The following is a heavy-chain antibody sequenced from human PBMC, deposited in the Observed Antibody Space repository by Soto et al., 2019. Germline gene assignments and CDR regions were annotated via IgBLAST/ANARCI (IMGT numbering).Heavy chain of an antibody. J-gene: IGHJ6*02. CDR3: ARLVREDYYYYGMDV. Sequence: SLSLTCAVYGGSFSGYYWSWIRQPPGKGLEWIGEINHSGSTNYNPSLKSRVTISVDTSKNQFSLKLSSVTAADTAVYYCARLVREDYYYYGMDVWGQGTKVTVSS. CDR1: GGSFSGYY. D-gene: IGHD3-10*01. CDR2: INHSGST. V-gene: IGHV4-34*01.